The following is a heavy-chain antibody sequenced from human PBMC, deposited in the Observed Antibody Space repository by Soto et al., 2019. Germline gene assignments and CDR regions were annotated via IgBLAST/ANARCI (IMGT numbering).Heavy chain of an antibody. D-gene: IGHD2-2*01. Sequence: AGGSLRLSCAASGFTFSSYAMSWVRQAPGKGLEWVSAISGSGGSTYYADSVKGRFTISRDNSKNTLYLQMNSLRAEDTAVYYCAKDLDIVVVPAAHNVWGQGPRVTFSS. CDR2: ISGSGGST. CDR1: GFTFSSYA. V-gene: IGHV3-23*01. J-gene: IGHJ4*01. CDR3: AKDLDIVVVPAAHNV.